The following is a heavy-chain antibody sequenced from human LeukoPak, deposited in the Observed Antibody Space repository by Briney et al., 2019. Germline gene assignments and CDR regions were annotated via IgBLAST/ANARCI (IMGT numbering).Heavy chain of an antibody. CDR3: ASAPGIVVGD. J-gene: IGHJ4*02. V-gene: IGHV3-30-3*01. D-gene: IGHD6-19*01. CDR2: ISYDGSNK. Sequence: GGSLRLSCAASGFTFSSYAMHWVRQAPGKGLEWVAVISYDGSNKYYADSVKGRFTISRDNSKNTLYLQMNSLRAEDTAVYYCASAPGIVVGDWGQGTLVTVSS. CDR1: GFTFSSYA.